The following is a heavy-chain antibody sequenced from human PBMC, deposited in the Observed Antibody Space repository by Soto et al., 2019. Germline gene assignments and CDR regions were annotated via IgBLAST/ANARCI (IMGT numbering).Heavy chain of an antibody. J-gene: IGHJ6*02. CDR2: IYWDGDR. CDR3: VHSRCGGDCLQSYSSHYYYGMDI. D-gene: IGHD2-21*02. Sequence: QITLKESGPTLVKPTQTLTLTCTFSGFSLSTGGMGVGWIRQPPGKALEWLALIYWDGDRRYSPSLMNRLTTAKATSKNQVVLTMTNMDPVDTATYYCVHSRCGGDCLQSYSSHYYYGMDIWGQGTTVTVSS. V-gene: IGHV2-5*02. CDR1: GFSLSTGGMG.